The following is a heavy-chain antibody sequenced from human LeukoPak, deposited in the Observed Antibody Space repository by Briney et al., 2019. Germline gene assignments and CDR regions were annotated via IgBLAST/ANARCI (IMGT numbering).Heavy chain of an antibody. CDR2: IIENGGET. J-gene: IGHJ4*02. D-gene: IGHD6-13*01. Sequence: GGSLRLSCAASGFTFNKFAMSWVRQAPGKGLEWVSGIIENGGETYYADSVRGRFTISRDNSKDTLYLQMNSLRAEDTAVYYCAKDYEYNSNTWYFHWGRGTLVSVSS. CDR1: GFTFNKFA. V-gene: IGHV3-23*01. CDR3: AKDYEYNSNTWYFH.